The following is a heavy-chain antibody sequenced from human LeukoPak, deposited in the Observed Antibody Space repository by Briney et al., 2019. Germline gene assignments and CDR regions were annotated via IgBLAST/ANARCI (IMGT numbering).Heavy chain of an antibody. CDR3: AKDRRRYCSGPQPSCYGMDV. CDR1: GFTFDDYA. CDR2: ISWDGGST. Sequence: GGSLRLSCAASGFTFDDYAMHWVRQAPGKGLEWVSLISWDGGSTYYADSVKGRFTISRDNSKNSLYLQMNSLRAEDTALYYCAKDRRRYCSGPQPSCYGMDVWGQGTTVTVSS. D-gene: IGHD2-15*01. J-gene: IGHJ6*02. V-gene: IGHV3-43D*03.